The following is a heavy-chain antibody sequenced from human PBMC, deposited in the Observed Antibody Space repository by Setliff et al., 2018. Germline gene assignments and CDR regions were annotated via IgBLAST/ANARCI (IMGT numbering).Heavy chain of an antibody. V-gene: IGHV3-7*01. D-gene: IGHD3-10*01. CDR3: FGAGTCSY. CDR2: INPHASEK. Sequence: LSCGASGFTYNNCWVSWVRQAQGKGLEWLASINPHASEKYYVDSVKGRFTISRDNAKNSLSLQMNSLRTEDTAVYYCFGAGTCSYWGQGTLVTVSS. J-gene: IGHJ4*02. CDR1: GFTYNNCW.